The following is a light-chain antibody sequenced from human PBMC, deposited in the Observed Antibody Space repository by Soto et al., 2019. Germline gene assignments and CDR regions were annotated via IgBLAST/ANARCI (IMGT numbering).Light chain of an antibody. CDR3: QQRSNWPPLFT. CDR1: QSVSSN. J-gene: IGKJ3*01. CDR2: GAS. V-gene: IGKV3-15*01. Sequence: EIVMTQSPATLSVSPGERATLSCRASQSVSSNLAWFQQRPAPAPRLLIYGASTRATGIPARFSGSGSGTEFTLTISSLQSEDFAVYYCQQRSNWPPLFTFGPGTKVDIK.